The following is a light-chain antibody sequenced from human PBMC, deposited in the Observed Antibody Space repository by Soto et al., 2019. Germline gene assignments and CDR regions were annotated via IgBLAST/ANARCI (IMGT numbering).Light chain of an antibody. V-gene: IGLV2-23*02. CDR2: EVF. J-gene: IGLJ2*01. CDR3: FSYAGGSTLL. Sequence: SALTPPSSVSGSPGQSINISCTGTTSDIGGHKLVSWYQQHPDNAPKLMIYEVFKRHSGGSHRFSGSKSGNTDSLTISGLQAEDVADYYRFSYAGGSTLLFVGGTTVTV. CDR1: TSDIGGHKL.